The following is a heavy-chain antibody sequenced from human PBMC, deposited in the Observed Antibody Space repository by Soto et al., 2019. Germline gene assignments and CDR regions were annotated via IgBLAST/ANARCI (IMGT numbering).Heavy chain of an antibody. D-gene: IGHD5-12*01. J-gene: IGHJ4*02. V-gene: IGHV3-7*03. CDR3: AAGIGYLFDY. CDR1: GLTLSSYW. CDR2: IKKDGSER. Sequence: EVDLVESGGDLVQPGGSLRLSCEASGLTLSSYWINWVRQDPGKGLEWVAIIKKDGSERHYVDSVKGRFTISRDNARNSLYLHLNDPRAEDTAVYYCAAGIGYLFDYWGRGTLVTVSS.